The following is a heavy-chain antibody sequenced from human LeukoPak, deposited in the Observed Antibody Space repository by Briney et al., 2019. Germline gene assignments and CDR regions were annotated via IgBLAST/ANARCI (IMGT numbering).Heavy chain of an antibody. D-gene: IGHD3-10*01. V-gene: IGHV4-34*01. CDR1: GGSFSGYY. Sequence: SETLSLTCAVYGGSFSGYYWSWIRQPPGKGLEWIGEINHSGSTNYNPSLKSRVTISVDTSKNQFSLKLSSVTAADTPVYYCSRRRGGTGASFDYWGQGTLVTVSS. J-gene: IGHJ4*02. CDR3: SRRRGGTGASFDY. CDR2: INHSGST.